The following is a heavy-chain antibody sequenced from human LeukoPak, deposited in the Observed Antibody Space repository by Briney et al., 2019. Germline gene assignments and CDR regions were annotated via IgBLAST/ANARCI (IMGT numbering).Heavy chain of an antibody. Sequence: GGSLRLSCAASGFTFSDYEINWVRQAPGKGLEWVSYISTSGDTIKYSDSVKGRFTIPRDNAKNSVYLQMNSLRAEDTAVYYCARGDYYDGGGRNWFDPWGQGTLVTVSS. D-gene: IGHD3-16*01. CDR2: ISTSGDTI. V-gene: IGHV3-48*03. CDR3: ARGDYYDGGGRNWFDP. CDR1: GFTFSDYE. J-gene: IGHJ5*02.